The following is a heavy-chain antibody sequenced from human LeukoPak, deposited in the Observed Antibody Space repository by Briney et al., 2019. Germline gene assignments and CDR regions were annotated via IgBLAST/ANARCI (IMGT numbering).Heavy chain of an antibody. CDR1: GFTLSNYA. V-gene: IGHV3-30-3*01. J-gene: IGHJ4*02. CDR2: ISYDGVTK. D-gene: IGHD3-22*01. Sequence: GGSLRLSCAASGFTLSNYAMHWVRQAPGKGLEWLAVISYDGVTKVYADSVKGQFTISRDSSTNTLYLQMNSLRAEDTAVYYCARDLEATLIHYLAHWGQGTLITVSS. CDR3: ARDLEATLIHYLAH.